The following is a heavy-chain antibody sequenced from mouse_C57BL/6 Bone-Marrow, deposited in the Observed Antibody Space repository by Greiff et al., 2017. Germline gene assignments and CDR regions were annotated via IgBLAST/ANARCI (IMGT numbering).Heavy chain of an antibody. CDR2: IYPRSGNT. CDR3: ERLPLCFDV. CDR1: GYTFTSYG. D-gene: IGHD6-1*01. V-gene: IGHV1-81*01. J-gene: IGHJ1*03. Sequence: VQLQQSGAELARPGASVKLSCKASGYTFTSYGISWVKQRTGQGLEWIGEIYPRSGNTYYNEKFKGKATLTADKSSSTAYMGLRSLTSEDSAVYICERLPLCFDVWGTGTTVTVSS.